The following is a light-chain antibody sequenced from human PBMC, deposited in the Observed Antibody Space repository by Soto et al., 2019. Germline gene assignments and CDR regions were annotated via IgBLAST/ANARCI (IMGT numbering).Light chain of an antibody. CDR1: QSLLQSDGNTY. J-gene: IGKJ1*01. Sequence: DAVLIQSPVSLPVTLGQPASISCKSSQSLLQSDGNTYLYWYLQKPGQPPQLLIYAVSNRFSGVPDRFSGSGSGTDFTLKISRVEAEDVGVYYCMQSIQLPRTFGQGTKVDI. CDR3: MQSIQLPRT. V-gene: IGKV2D-29*01. CDR2: AVS.